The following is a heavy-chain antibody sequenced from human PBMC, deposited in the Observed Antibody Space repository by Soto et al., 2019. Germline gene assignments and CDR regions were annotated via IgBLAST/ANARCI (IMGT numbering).Heavy chain of an antibody. Sequence: QVQLVESGGGVVQPGMSLRLSCAASGFTFSSYGMHWVRQAPGKGLEWVAVIWYDGSNKYYADSVKGRFTISRDNSKNTLYLQMNSLRAEDTAVYYCARDRGRSSWYGMYVWGQGTTVTVSS. D-gene: IGHD6-13*01. V-gene: IGHV3-33*01. J-gene: IGHJ6*02. CDR2: IWYDGSNK. CDR1: GFTFSSYG. CDR3: ARDRGRSSWYGMYV.